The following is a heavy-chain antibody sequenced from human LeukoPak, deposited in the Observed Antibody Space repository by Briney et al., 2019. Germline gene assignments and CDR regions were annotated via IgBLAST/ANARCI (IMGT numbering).Heavy chain of an antibody. V-gene: IGHV4-59*12. CDR1: GGSISSYY. J-gene: IGHJ4*02. CDR2: IYYSGST. Sequence: SETLSLTCTVSGGSISSYYWSWIRQPPGKGLEWIGYIYYSGSTNYNPSLKSRVTISVDTSKNQFSLKLSSVTAADTAVYYCASAYDSSGYYGGDYWGQGTLVTVSS. D-gene: IGHD3-22*01. CDR3: ASAYDSSGYYGGDY.